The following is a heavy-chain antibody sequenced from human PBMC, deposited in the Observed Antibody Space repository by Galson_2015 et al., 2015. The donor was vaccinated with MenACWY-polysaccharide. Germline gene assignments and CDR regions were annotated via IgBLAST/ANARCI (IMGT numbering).Heavy chain of an antibody. CDR2: ISYDGSNK. J-gene: IGHJ5*02. V-gene: IGHV3-30-3*01. CDR3: ARTYCSRTTCFGWFDT. Sequence: SLRLSCAGSGFTFSSYAIHWVRQAPGKGLEWVAVISYDGSNKYYADSVKGRFTISRDNSENTLYLEMNSLRAEDTAVFYCARTYCSRTTCFGWFDTWGQGSLVTVSS. D-gene: IGHD2-2*01. CDR1: GFTFSSYA.